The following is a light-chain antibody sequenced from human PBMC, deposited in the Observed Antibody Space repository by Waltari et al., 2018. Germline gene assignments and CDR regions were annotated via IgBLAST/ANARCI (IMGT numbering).Light chain of an antibody. V-gene: IGKV3-20*01. CDR3: QQYSGSPRT. CDR2: GAS. CDR1: QIVISVS. Sequence: ENVLTQSPGTLSLSPGEGAALSCRASQIVISVSLAWYQHKPGQAPRLLIYGASNRATGIPDRFSGSGSGTEFTLTISILEPEDFAIYYCQQYSGSPRTFGQGAKVESK. J-gene: IGKJ1*01.